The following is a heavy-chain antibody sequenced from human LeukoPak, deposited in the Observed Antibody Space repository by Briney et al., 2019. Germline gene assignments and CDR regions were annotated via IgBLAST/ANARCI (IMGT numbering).Heavy chain of an antibody. V-gene: IGHV1-2*02. D-gene: IGHD4-23*01. CDR2: INPNSGGT. Sequence: ASVKVSCKASGYTFTGYYMHWVRQAPGQGLEWMGWINPNSGGTNYAQKFQGRVTITADKSTSTAYMELSSLRSEDTAVYYCAREGDYGGNSGWFDPWGQGTLVTVSS. J-gene: IGHJ5*02. CDR3: AREGDYGGNSGWFDP. CDR1: GYTFTGYY.